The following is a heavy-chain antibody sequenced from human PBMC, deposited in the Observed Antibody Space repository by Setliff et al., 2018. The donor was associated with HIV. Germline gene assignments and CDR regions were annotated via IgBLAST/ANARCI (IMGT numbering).Heavy chain of an antibody. D-gene: IGHD3-9*01. CDR3: ARVVSLIRYFDWSADP. Sequence: SLRLSCAAAVCTFNNDGMNWVRQAPGKGLEWVGFIRSKVYGGTAEYAASVKGRFTISRDDSKTIAYLQMNSLKPEDTAVYYCARVVSLIRYFDWSADPWGQGPLVTVSS. V-gene: IGHV3-49*04. CDR1: VCTFNNDG. J-gene: IGHJ5*02. CDR2: IRSKVYGGTA.